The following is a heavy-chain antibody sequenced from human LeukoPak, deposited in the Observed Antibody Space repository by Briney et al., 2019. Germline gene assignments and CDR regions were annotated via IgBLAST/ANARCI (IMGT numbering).Heavy chain of an antibody. V-gene: IGHV3-23*01. CDR2: ISISGGTT. D-gene: IGHD2/OR15-2a*01. J-gene: IGHJ2*01. CDR3: AKVQSFRYFDL. CDR1: AFAFSNHA. Sequence: GGSLRLSCTASAFAFSNHAMSWVRQAPGKGLEWVSSISISGGTTYYADSVKGRFTISRENSKNTLYLQMNSLRAEDTAVYYCAKVQSFRYFDLWGRGTLVTVSS.